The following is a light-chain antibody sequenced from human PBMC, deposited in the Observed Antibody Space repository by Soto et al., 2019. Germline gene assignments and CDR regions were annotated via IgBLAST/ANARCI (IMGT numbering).Light chain of an antibody. CDR2: STS. J-gene: IGLJ3*02. Sequence: QTVVTQEPSLTVSPGGTVTLTCASGTGAVTSGYYPNWFQQKPGQAPRALIYSTSNEHSWTPARFSGSLLGGKAALTLSGVQPEDEAEYYCLLYYDLTHVWVFGGGTKLTVL. V-gene: IGLV7-43*01. CDR1: TGAVTSGYY. CDR3: LLYYDLTHVWV.